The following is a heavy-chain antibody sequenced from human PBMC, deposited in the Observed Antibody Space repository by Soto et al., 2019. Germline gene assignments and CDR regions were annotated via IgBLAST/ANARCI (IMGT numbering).Heavy chain of an antibody. CDR3: ARGEGDYVWGSYRTYNWFAP. CDR2: ISSSSSTI. J-gene: IGHJ5*02. CDR1: GFTFSSYS. D-gene: IGHD3-16*02. V-gene: IGHV3-48*02. Sequence: EVQLVESGGGLVQPGGSLRLSCAASGFTFSSYSMNWVRQAPGKGLEWVSYISSSSSTIYYADSVKGRFTISRDNAKNSLYLQMNSLRDEDTAVYYCARGEGDYVWGSYRTYNWFAPWGQGTLVTVSS.